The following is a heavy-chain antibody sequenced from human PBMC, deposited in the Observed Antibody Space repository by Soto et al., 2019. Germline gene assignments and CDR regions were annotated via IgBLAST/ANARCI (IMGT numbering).Heavy chain of an antibody. CDR1: GYTFTSYG. Sequence: QVQLVQSGAEVKKPGASVKVSCKASGYTFTSYGISWVRQAPGQGLEWMGWISAYNGNTNYAQKLQGRVTMTTDTXTXXAYRELRSLRSDDTAVYYCARDYYDSSGYYYTLDYWGQGTLVTVSS. CDR3: ARDYYDSSGYYYTLDY. J-gene: IGHJ4*02. CDR2: ISAYNGNT. V-gene: IGHV1-18*01. D-gene: IGHD3-22*01.